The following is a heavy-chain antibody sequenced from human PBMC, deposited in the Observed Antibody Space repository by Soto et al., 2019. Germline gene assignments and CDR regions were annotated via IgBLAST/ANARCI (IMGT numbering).Heavy chain of an antibody. Sequence: ASVKVSCKASGYTFTSYAMHWVRQAPGQRLEWMGWINAGNGNTKYSQKFQGRVTVTRDTSASTAYMELSSLRSEDTAVYYCASAPSSSWYCLDYWGQGTLVTVSS. CDR3: ASAPSSSWYCLDY. J-gene: IGHJ4*02. CDR1: GYTFTSYA. D-gene: IGHD6-13*01. CDR2: INAGNGNT. V-gene: IGHV1-3*01.